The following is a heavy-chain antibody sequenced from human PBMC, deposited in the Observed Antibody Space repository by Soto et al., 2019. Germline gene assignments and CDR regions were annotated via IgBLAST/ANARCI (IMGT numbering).Heavy chain of an antibody. D-gene: IGHD3-3*01. CDR1: GFTFGDYA. CDR3: AKALSFWSGYFYYYGMDV. V-gene: IGHV3-30*04. CDR2: ISYDGSNK. Sequence: PGGSLRLSCTASGFTFGDYAMSWVRQAPGKGLEWVAVISYDGSNKYYADSVKGRFTISRDNSKNTLYLQMNSLRAEDTAVYYCAKALSFWSGYFYYYGMDVWGQGATVTVSS. J-gene: IGHJ6*02.